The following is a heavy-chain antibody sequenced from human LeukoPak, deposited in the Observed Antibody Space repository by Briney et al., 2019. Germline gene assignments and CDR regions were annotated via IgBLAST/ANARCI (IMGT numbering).Heavy chain of an antibody. V-gene: IGHV4-34*01. J-gene: IGHJ4*02. CDR1: GGSFSGYY. Sequence: PSETLSLTCAVYGGSFSGYYWSWLRQPPGKGLEWIGSIYYGGSTYYNPSLKSRVTISVDTSKNQFSLKLRSVTAADTAMYYCARKYCSGGDCYSNYWGQGTLVTVSS. CDR2: IYYGGST. CDR3: ARKYCSGGDCYSNY. D-gene: IGHD2-15*01.